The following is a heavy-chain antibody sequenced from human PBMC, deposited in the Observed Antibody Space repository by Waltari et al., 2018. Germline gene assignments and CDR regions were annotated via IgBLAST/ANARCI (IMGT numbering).Heavy chain of an antibody. Sequence: QVQLQESGPGLVKPSETLSLICTVSGGSINSFYWSWIRQPPGRGLWWIGYSFYTGSTSYSPSLKSRVTISVDTSKNQFSLKLTSVTAADTAVYYCARDDFSNYGHFDYWGQGTLVTVSS. CDR1: GGSINSFY. CDR3: ARDDFSNYGHFDY. CDR2: SFYTGST. D-gene: IGHD4-4*01. J-gene: IGHJ4*02. V-gene: IGHV4-59*01.